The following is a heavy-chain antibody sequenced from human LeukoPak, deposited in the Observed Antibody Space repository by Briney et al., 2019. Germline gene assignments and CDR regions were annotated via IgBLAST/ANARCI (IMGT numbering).Heavy chain of an antibody. CDR1: GDSVPSNSAA. J-gene: IGHJ3*02. D-gene: IGHD1-1*01. CDR3: ARAPARNWNGAFDI. V-gene: IGHV6-1*01. CDR2: TYYRSKWYN. Sequence: SQTLSLTCAISGDSVPSNSAAWNWIRQSPSRGLEWLGRTYYRSKWYNDYAVSVKSRITINPDTSKNQFSLQLNSVTPEDTAVYYCARAPARNWNGAFDIWGQGTMVTVSS.